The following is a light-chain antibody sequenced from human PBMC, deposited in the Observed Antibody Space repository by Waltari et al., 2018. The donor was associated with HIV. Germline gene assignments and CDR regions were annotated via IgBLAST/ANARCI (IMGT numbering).Light chain of an antibody. V-gene: IGLV2-11*01. CDR1: SSDVGGYND. CDR2: DVS. J-gene: IGLJ2*01. CDR3: CSYAGSYTV. Sequence: QSALTQPRSVSGSPGQSVTISCTGTSSDVGGYNDVSWYQQYPGKAPKFMIYDVSKRPSGVPDRFSGSKSGNTASLTISGLQAEDEADYYCCSYAGSYTVFGGGTKLTVL.